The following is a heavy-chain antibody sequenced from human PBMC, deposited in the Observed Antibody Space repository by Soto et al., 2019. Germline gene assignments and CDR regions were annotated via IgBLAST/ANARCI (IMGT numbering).Heavy chain of an antibody. CDR2: ISDSGNYI. CDR1: GFIFSNYA. CDR3: AKDPQTWGSIWFDP. D-gene: IGHD7-27*01. Sequence: GGSLRLSCAASGFIFSNYAMSWVRQAPGKGPEWVSSISDSGNYIEYADSVEGRFTISRDNSKSTLYLQMNSVRAEDTARYYCAKDPQTWGSIWFDPWGQGTQVTVSS. V-gene: IGHV3-23*01. J-gene: IGHJ5*02.